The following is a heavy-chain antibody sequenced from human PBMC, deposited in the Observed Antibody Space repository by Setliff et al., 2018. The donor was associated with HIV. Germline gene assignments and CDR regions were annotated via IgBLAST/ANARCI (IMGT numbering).Heavy chain of an antibody. V-gene: IGHV1-2*02. CDR3: ARSCRSSGYCHFDY. CDR1: GYTFTGYY. D-gene: IGHD3-22*01. CDR2: INPNNGDT. J-gene: IGHJ4*02. Sequence: ASVKVSCKTSGYTFTGYYVHWVRQAPGQGLEWMGWINPNNGDTNYAQKFQGRVTMTWDTSTSTGYMEVYRLRSDDTAVYFCARSCRSSGYCHFDYWGQGTLVTVSS.